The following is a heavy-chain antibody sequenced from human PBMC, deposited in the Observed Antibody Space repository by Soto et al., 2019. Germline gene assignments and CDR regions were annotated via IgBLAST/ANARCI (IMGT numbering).Heavy chain of an antibody. CDR3: ARAGGYSYGYFLYYGMDV. CDR1: GGSISSGDYY. D-gene: IGHD5-18*01. J-gene: IGHJ6*02. V-gene: IGHV4-30-4*01. Sequence: QVQLQESGPGLVKPPQTLSLTCTVSGGSISSGDYYWSWIRQPPGKGLEWIGYIYYSGSTYYNPSLKSRVTISVDTSKNQFSLKLSSVTAADTAVYYCARAGGYSYGYFLYYGMDVWGQGTTVTVSS. CDR2: IYYSGST.